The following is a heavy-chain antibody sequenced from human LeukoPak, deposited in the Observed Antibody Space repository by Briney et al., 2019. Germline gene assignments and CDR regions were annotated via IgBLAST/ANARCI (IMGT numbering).Heavy chain of an antibody. Sequence: SVKVSCKASGGTFSSYAISWVRQAPGQGLEWMGGIIPIFGTANYAQKFQGRVTITTGESTSTAYMELSSLRSEDTAVYYCASGPTMVRGVIIRYYYYMDVWGKGTTVTVSS. D-gene: IGHD3-10*01. J-gene: IGHJ6*03. V-gene: IGHV1-69*05. CDR1: GGTFSSYA. CDR2: IIPIFGTA. CDR3: ASGPTMVRGVIIRYYYYMDV.